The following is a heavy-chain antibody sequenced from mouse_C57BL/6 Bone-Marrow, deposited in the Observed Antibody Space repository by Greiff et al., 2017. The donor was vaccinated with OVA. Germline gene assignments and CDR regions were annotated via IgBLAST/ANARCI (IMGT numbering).Heavy chain of an antibody. Sequence: VQLKQSGPELVKPGASVKISCKASGYTFTDYYMNWVKQSHGKSLEWIGDINPNNGGTSYNQKFKGKATLTVDKSSSTAYMELRSLTSEDSAVYYCARRTQLGRRAMDYWGQGTSVTVSS. CDR1: GYTFTDYY. V-gene: IGHV1-26*01. CDR2: INPNNGGT. D-gene: IGHD4-1*02. CDR3: ARRTQLGRRAMDY. J-gene: IGHJ4*01.